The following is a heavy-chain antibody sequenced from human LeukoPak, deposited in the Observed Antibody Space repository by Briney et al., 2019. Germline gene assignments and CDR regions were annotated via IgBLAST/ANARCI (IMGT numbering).Heavy chain of an antibody. CDR3: ARDQGGVGY. Sequence: PGGSLRLSCAASGFTFSSYAMSWVRQAPEKGLEWVSYISSFSGTINYADSVKGRFTISRDNAKNSLYLQMNSLRAEDTAVYYCARDQGGVGYWGQGTLVTVSS. V-gene: IGHV3-48*01. D-gene: IGHD3-16*01. CDR2: ISSFSGTI. J-gene: IGHJ4*02. CDR1: GFTFSSYA.